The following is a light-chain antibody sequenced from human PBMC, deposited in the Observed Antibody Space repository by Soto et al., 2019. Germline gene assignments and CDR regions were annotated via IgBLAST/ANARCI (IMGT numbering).Light chain of an antibody. CDR1: QSVSSK. J-gene: IGKJ5*01. CDR3: QQYNNWPPIT. Sequence: ETVMTQSPSTLSLSPGERSTLSCMASQSVSSKLAWYQQKPGQAPRLLIYGASTRATGIPARFSGSGSGTEFTLSISSLQSEDFAVYYCQQYNNWPPITFGQGTRLEIK. V-gene: IGKV3D-15*01. CDR2: GAS.